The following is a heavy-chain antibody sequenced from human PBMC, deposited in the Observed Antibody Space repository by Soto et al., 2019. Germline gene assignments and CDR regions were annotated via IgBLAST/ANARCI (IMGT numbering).Heavy chain of an antibody. V-gene: IGHV4-31*03. CDR2: IYYSGST. J-gene: IGHJ5*02. CDR3: ARGITIFGVVIETNYNWFDP. Sequence: SETLSLTCTVSGGSISSGGYYWSWIRQHPGKGLEWIGYIYYSGSTYYNPSLKSRVTISVDTSKNQFSLKLSSVTAADTAVYYCARGITIFGVVIETNYNWFDPWGQGTLVTVSS. D-gene: IGHD3-3*01. CDR1: GGSISSGGYY.